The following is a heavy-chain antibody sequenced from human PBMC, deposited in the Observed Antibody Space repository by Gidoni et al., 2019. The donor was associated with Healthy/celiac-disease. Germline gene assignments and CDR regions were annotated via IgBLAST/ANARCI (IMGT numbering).Heavy chain of an antibody. J-gene: IGHJ6*02. CDR2: IWYDESNK. V-gene: IGHV3-33*01. Sequence: QVQPVESGGGVVQPGRSLRLSCAALGFTFSRYVMHWVRQAPGKGVEWMADIWYDESNKDYADSVGVRFTIYRENSKSTLYLQMNSLRAEDAAVYYCARGYSGYAEDNMDVWGQGTTVTVSS. CDR3: ARGYSGYAEDNMDV. D-gene: IGHD5-12*01. CDR1: GFTFSRYV.